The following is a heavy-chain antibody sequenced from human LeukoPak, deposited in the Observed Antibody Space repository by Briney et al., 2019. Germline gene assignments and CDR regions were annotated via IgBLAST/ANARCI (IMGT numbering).Heavy chain of an antibody. J-gene: IGHJ4*02. V-gene: IGHV4-59*08. CDR2: IYYSGST. Sequence: SETLSLTCTVSGGSISSYYWSWIRQPPGKGLEWIGYIYYSGSTNYNPPLKSRVTISVDTSKNQFSLKLSSVTAADTAVYYCARRRLDSSGYYNDYWGQGTLVTVSS. CDR1: GGSISSYY. CDR3: ARRRLDSSGYYNDY. D-gene: IGHD3-22*01.